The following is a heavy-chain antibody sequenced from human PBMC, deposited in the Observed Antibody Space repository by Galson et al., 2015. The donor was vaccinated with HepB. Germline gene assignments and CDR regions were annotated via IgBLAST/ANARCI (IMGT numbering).Heavy chain of an antibody. V-gene: IGHV3-74*01. CDR2: IENDGSET. D-gene: IGHD3-3*01. CDR1: GFTLRSHW. J-gene: IGHJ4*02. Sequence: LRLSCAASGFTLRSHWMHWVRHAPGKGLMWVSRIENDGSETSYADSVKGRFTISRDNGKNTLYLQMNSLRAEDTAVYYCSTIFDSPSDSPSDSWGQGTLVTVSS. CDR3: STIFDSPSDSPSDS.